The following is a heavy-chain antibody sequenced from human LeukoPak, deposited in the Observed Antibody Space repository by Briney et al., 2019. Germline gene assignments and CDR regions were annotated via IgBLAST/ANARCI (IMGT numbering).Heavy chain of an antibody. CDR1: GYTFTSYG. CDR2: ISAYNGNT. Sequence: ASVRVSCKASGYTFTSYGISWVRQAPGQGLERMGWISAYNGNTNYAQKLQGRVTMTTDTSTSTAYMELRSLRSDDTAVYYCARDPTWGYDTLTGRSLGSFFDYWGQGTLVTVSS. J-gene: IGHJ4*02. CDR3: ARDPTWGYDTLTGRSLGSFFDY. D-gene: IGHD3-9*01. V-gene: IGHV1-18*01.